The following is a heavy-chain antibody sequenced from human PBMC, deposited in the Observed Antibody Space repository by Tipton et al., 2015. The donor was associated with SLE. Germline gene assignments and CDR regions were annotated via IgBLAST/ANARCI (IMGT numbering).Heavy chain of an antibody. CDR3: ARGRGGDWSNRFDP. Sequence: QLVQSGAEVKKPGASVKVSCKASGYTFTSYDINWVRQATGQGLEWMGWMNPDSGHTGYAQKFQDRVTMTRSTSLSTAYMELGSRRSEDTAIYYCARGRGGDWSNRFDPWGQGSRVTVSS. CDR2: MNPDSGHT. CDR1: GYTFTSYD. J-gene: IGHJ5*02. D-gene: IGHD2-21*02. V-gene: IGHV1-8*01.